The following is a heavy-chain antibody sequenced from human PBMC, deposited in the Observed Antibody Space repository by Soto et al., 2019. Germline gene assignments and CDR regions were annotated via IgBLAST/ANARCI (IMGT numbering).Heavy chain of an antibody. CDR1: EYTFSDYY. J-gene: IGHJ3*02. D-gene: IGHD1-26*01. Sequence: GASVKVSCKASEYTFSDYYLHWVRQAPGQGLEWMGWINYDSGGTNYAQKFKGWVTMTRDTSISTAYMELSRLTSDDTAVYYCARDGLRETKNASDIWGQGPMVTVSS. CDR2: INYDSGGT. CDR3: ARDGLRETKNASDI. V-gene: IGHV1-2*04.